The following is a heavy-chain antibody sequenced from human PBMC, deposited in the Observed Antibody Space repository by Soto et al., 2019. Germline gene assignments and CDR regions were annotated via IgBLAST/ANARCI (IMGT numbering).Heavy chain of an antibody. CDR3: ARGRAEEYDVLTGYYTFYSDY. CDR2: IYYSGST. D-gene: IGHD3-9*01. V-gene: IGHV4-59*01. CDR1: GGSISSYY. Sequence: PSETLSLTCTVSGGSISSYYWSWIRQPPGKGLEWIGHIYYSGSTNYNPSLKSRVTISVDKSKNQFSLKLSSVTAADTAVHYCARGRAEEYDVLTGYYTFYSDYWGQGTLVTVSS. J-gene: IGHJ4*02.